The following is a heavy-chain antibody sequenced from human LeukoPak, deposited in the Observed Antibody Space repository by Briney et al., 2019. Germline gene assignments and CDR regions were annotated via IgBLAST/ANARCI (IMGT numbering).Heavy chain of an antibody. CDR3: ARFGDCTDGLCFYYLDP. V-gene: IGHV4-34*01. CDR2: INHNGTT. J-gene: IGHJ5*02. CDR1: GGSFNDSC. D-gene: IGHD2-8*01. Sequence: SETLSLTCAASGGSFNDSCWTWIRQSPGKGLEWIGEINHNGTTRYNKPLKSRVTISIDTSKNQFSLKLSTVTAADTAVYYCARFGDCTDGLCFYYLDPWGQGTLVTVSS.